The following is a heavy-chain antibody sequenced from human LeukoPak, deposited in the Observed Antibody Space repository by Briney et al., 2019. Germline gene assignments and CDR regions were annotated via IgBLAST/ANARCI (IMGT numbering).Heavy chain of an antibody. CDR3: ARGHYDFWSGYYYYYYYGMDV. CDR1: GFTFSSYA. Sequence: GGSLRLSCAASGFTFSSYAMHWVRQAPGKGLEWVAVISYDGSNKYYADSVKGRFTTSRDNSKNTLYLQMNSLRAEDTAVYYCARGHYDFWSGYYYYYYYGMDVWGQGTTVTVSS. CDR2: ISYDGSNK. J-gene: IGHJ6*02. D-gene: IGHD3-3*01. V-gene: IGHV3-30*04.